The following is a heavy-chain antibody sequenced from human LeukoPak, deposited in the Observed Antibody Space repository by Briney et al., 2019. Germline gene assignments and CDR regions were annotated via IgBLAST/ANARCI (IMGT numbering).Heavy chain of an antibody. CDR2: IYSGGST. D-gene: IGHD2-15*01. J-gene: IGHJ5*02. V-gene: IGHV3-53*01. CDR3: ARGYCSGGSCYSAWFDP. CDR1: GFNVSSNY. Sequence: PGGSRRLSCAASGFNVSSNYMSWVRQAPGKGREWVSVIYSGGSTYYADAVKGRFTISRDNSKNTLYLQMNSLRAEHTAVYYCARGYCSGGSCYSAWFDPWGQGTLVTVSS.